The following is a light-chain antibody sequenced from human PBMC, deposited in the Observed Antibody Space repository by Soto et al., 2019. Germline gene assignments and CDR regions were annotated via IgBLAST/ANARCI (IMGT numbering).Light chain of an antibody. CDR2: WAS. V-gene: IGKV4-1*01. Sequence: DIVMTQSPDSLAVSLGERATINCKSSQSILYSSNNKNYLAWFQHKPGQPPKLLIYWASTRKSGVPDRFSGSGAGTDFTLTISRLPAEDVAVYYCHQYYIPPFTFGPGTKVDIK. J-gene: IGKJ3*01. CDR3: HQYYIPPFT. CDR1: QSILYSSNNKNY.